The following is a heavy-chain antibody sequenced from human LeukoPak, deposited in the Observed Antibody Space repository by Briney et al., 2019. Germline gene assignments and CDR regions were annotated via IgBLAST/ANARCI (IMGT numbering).Heavy chain of an antibody. Sequence: GGSLRLSCAASGFTFSSYWMHWVRHAPGKGLVWVSRINSDGSSTSYADSVKGRFTISRDNAKNTLYLQMNSLRAEDTAVYYCAIDITMIAPPIWGQGTMVTVSS. CDR3: AIDITMIAPPI. CDR1: GFTFSSYW. V-gene: IGHV3-74*01. J-gene: IGHJ3*02. D-gene: IGHD3-22*01. CDR2: INSDGSST.